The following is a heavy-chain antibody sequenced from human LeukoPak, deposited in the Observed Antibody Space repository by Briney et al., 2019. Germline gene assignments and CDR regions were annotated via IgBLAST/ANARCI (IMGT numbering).Heavy chain of an antibody. V-gene: IGHV4-59*06. CDR1: GGSISSYY. D-gene: IGHD2-2*01. J-gene: IGHJ4*02. CDR3: ATNLGYCSSTSCLPLNY. CDR2: IYYSGST. Sequence: SSETLSLTCTVSGGSISSYYWSWIRQPPGKGLEWIGYIYYSGSTYYNPSLKSRVTISVDTSKNQFSLKLSSVTAADTAVYYCATNLGYCSSTSCLPLNYWGQGTLVTVSS.